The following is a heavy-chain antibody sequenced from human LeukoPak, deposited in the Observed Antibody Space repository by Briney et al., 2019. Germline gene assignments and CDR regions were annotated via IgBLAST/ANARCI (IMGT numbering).Heavy chain of an antibody. D-gene: IGHD2-2*01. CDR3: TREVSTSRVVPPYYYYYYMDV. J-gene: IGHJ6*03. Sequence: PSQTLSLTCSVSGGSISSDNYYWSWIRQPAGKGLEWIGRVYTSGSTIYNASLKSLVSISVDTSKNQFSLKLSSVTAADTAVYYCTREVSTSRVVPPYYYYYYMDVWGKGTTVTVSS. CDR1: GGSISSDNYY. CDR2: VYTSGST. V-gene: IGHV4-61*02.